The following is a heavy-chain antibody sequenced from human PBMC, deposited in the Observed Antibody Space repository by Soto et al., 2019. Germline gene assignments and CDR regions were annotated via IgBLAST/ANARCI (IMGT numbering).Heavy chain of an antibody. J-gene: IGHJ4*02. D-gene: IGHD1-26*01. CDR3: ARSSFYSGSSVSSFDY. CDR2: IDWDDDK. CDR1: GFSLSTSGMC. Sequence: SGPTLVNPPQTLTLTCTFSGFSLSTSGMCVSWIRQPPGKALEWLALIDWDDDKYYSTSLKTRLTISKDTSKNQVVLTMTNMEPVDTATYYCARSSFYSGSSVSSFDYWGQGTLVTVSS. V-gene: IGHV2-70*13.